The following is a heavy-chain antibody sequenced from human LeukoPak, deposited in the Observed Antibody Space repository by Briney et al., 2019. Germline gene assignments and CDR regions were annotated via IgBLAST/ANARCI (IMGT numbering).Heavy chain of an antibody. J-gene: IGHJ6*03. D-gene: IGHD6-13*01. Sequence: ASVKVSCKASGCTFTSYGISWVRQAPGQGLEWMGRISAHNGNTNYAQKLQGRVTMTTDTSTSTAYMELRSLRSDDTAVYYCARAHGEQLVYYYYYMDVWGKGTTVTVSS. CDR1: GCTFTSYG. V-gene: IGHV1-18*01. CDR3: ARAHGEQLVYYYYYMDV. CDR2: ISAHNGNT.